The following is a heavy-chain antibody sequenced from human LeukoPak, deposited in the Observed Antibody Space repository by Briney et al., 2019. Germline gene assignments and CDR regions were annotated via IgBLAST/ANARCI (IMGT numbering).Heavy chain of an antibody. CDR3: AKDSAKKYDDC. D-gene: IGHD2/OR15-2a*01. CDR2: ISYDGSNK. V-gene: IGHV3-30*04. CDR1: GFTFSSYA. J-gene: IGHJ4*02. Sequence: GGSLRLSCAASGFTFSSYAMHWVRQAPGKGLEWVAVISYDGSNKYYADSVKGRFTISRDNSKNTLYLQMNGLRAEDTAVYYCAKDSAKKYDDCWGQGTLVTVSS.